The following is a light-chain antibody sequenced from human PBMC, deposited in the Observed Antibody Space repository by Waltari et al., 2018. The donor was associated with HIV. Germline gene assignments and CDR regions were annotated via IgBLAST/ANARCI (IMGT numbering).Light chain of an antibody. Sequence: DIVMTQSPSSLAVSLGETATINCKSTQTVLNSSTNKHSLAWYQQKAGQPPNLLIYWASTRESGVPGRFGGSGSGTDLTLTISSLQAADVAVDYCQQHYTSPYTFGQGTKLEIK. J-gene: IGKJ2*01. CDR3: QQHYTSPYT. CDR2: WAS. CDR1: QTVLNSSTNKHS. V-gene: IGKV4-1*01.